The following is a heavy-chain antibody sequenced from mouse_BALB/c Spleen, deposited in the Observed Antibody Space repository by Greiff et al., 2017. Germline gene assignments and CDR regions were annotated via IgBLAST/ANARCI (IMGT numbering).Heavy chain of an antibody. CDR1: GYTFTSYW. CDR2: INPSTGYT. J-gene: IGHJ3*01. V-gene: IGHV1-7*01. D-gene: IGHD2-10*02. Sequence: VLLQQSGAELAKPGASVKMSCKASGYTFTSYWMHWVKQRPGQGLEWIGYINPSTGYTEYNQKFKDKATLTADKSSSTAYMQLSSLTSEDSAVYYCAGYGLAYWGQGTLVTVSA. CDR3: AGYGLAY.